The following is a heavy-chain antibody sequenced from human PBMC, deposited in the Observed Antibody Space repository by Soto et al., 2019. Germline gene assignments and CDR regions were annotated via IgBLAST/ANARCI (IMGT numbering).Heavy chain of an antibody. CDR2: ISRHNGNT. Sequence: ASVKVSCKASGHVFISYGISWVRQAPGQGLEWMGWISRHNGNTHYAQKFQGRVTMTTDASTSTAYMELRSLRSDDTAVYYCVRDLDGSGSYYTDYWGQGTLFTVSS. V-gene: IGHV1-18*01. J-gene: IGHJ4*02. D-gene: IGHD3-10*01. CDR1: GHVFISYG. CDR3: VRDLDGSGSYYTDY.